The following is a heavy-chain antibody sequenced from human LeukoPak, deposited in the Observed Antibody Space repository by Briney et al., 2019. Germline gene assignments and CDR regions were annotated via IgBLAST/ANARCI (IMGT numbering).Heavy chain of an antibody. V-gene: IGHV3-23*01. D-gene: IGHD3-22*01. CDR1: GFTFSSYA. Sequence: GGSLRLSCAASGFTFSSYAMSWVRQAPGQGLERVSAISGSGGSTYYADSVKGRFTISRDNSKNTLYLQMNSLRAEDMAVYYCAKEARITMIVVVIQVSYFDYWGQGALVTVSS. CDR3: AKEARITMIVVVIQVSYFDY. J-gene: IGHJ4*02. CDR2: ISGSGGST.